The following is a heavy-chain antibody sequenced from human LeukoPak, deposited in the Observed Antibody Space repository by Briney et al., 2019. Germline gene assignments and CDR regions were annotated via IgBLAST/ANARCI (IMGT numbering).Heavy chain of an antibody. D-gene: IGHD6-19*01. V-gene: IGHV1-69*05. Sequence: SVKVSCKASGGTFSSYAISWVRQAPGQGLEWMGRIIPIFGTANYAQKFQGRVTITTDESTSTAYMELSSLRSEDTAVYYCARDPGYSSGWYDGYFDYWGQGTLVTVSS. J-gene: IGHJ4*02. CDR2: IIPIFGTA. CDR1: GGTFSSYA. CDR3: ARDPGYSSGWYDGYFDY.